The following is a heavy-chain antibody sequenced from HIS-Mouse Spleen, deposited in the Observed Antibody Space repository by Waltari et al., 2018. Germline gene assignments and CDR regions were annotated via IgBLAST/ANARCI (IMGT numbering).Heavy chain of an antibody. J-gene: IGHJ4*02. D-gene: IGHD3-22*01. Sequence: QVQLQQWGAGLLKPSETLSLTCAVYGGSFSCYYWSWSRQPPGKGLEWIGEINHSGSTNYNPSLKSRVTISVDTSKNQFSLKLSSVTAADTAVYYCARDYYYDSSGYYPQTYYFDYWGQGTLVTVSS. CDR1: GGSFSCYY. CDR3: ARDYYYDSSGYYPQTYYFDY. CDR2: INHSGST. V-gene: IGHV4-34*01.